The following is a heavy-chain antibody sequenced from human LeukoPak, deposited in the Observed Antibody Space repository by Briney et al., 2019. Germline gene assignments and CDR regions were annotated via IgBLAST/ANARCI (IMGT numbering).Heavy chain of an antibody. V-gene: IGHV3-30*19. D-gene: IGHD5-18*01. J-gene: IGHJ6*02. Sequence: GGSLRLSCAASGFTFSNYGMHWVRQAPGKGLEWVAVISYDGSNKYYADSVKGRFTISRDNSKNTLYLQMNSLRAEDTAVYYCARGVMDTAMVYYYYGMDVWGQGTTVTVSS. CDR3: ARGVMDTAMVYYYYGMDV. CDR1: GFTFSNYG. CDR2: ISYDGSNK.